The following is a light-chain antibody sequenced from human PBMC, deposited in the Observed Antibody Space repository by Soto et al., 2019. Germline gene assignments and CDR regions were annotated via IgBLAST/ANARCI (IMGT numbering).Light chain of an antibody. J-gene: IGKJ1*01. CDR1: QSVSSN. V-gene: IGKV3-15*01. CDR2: GAS. CDR3: QQYYNWPRT. Sequence: EIVMTQSPAILSVVPGERATLSCRASQSVSSNLAWYQHKPGQAPRLLTYGASTRATDIPARFSGSGSGTEFTLTISSLQPEDFAVYYCQQYYNWPRTFGQGTKVEIK.